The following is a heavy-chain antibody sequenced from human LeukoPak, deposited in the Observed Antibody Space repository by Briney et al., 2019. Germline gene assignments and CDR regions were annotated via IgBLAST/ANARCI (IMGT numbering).Heavy chain of an antibody. V-gene: IGHV3-23*01. D-gene: IGHD1-1*01. CDR1: GFTFTNYA. J-gene: IGHJ4*02. CDR3: AKMRTNWNRYFDS. Sequence: PGGSLRLSCAASGFTFTNYAMSWVRQAPGKGLEWVSVISGSGGSTLYADSVKGRFTISRDNSKNTLYLQMNSLRAEDTAVFYCAKMRTNWNRYFDSWGQGTLVTVSS. CDR2: ISGSGGST.